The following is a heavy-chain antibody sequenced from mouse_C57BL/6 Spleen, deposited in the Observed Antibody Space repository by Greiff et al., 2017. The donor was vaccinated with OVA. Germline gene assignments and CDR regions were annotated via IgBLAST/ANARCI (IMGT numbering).Heavy chain of an antibody. J-gene: IGHJ1*03. Sequence: EVQLQQSGAELVRPGASVKLSCTASGFNIKDDYMHWVKQRPEQGLEWIGWIDPENGDTEYASKFQGKATITADTSSNTAYLQLSSLTSEDTAVYYCTRIYPWYFDVWGTGTTVTVSS. CDR1: GFNIKDDY. V-gene: IGHV14-4*01. CDR2: IDPENGDT. CDR3: TRIYPWYFDV. D-gene: IGHD2-1*01.